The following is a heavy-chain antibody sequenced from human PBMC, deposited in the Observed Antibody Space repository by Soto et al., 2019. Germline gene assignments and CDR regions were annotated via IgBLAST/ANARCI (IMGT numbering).Heavy chain of an antibody. CDR3: VSQRTSVLTQAYFDY. J-gene: IGHJ4*02. D-gene: IGHD2-8*01. Sequence: SETLSPTCTVSGGSVSNSNYYWGWIRQSPGKGLEWIGSVYYRGRSYSKSSVKSRVTISVDTSKNQFSLNLNSVTASETAVYYCVSQRTSVLTQAYFDYWGPGALVTVSS. CDR1: GGSVSNSNYY. V-gene: IGHV4-39*01. CDR2: VYYRGRS.